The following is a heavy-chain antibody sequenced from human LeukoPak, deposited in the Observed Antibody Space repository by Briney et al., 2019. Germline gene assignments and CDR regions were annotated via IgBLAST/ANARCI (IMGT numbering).Heavy chain of an antibody. V-gene: IGHV1-18*01. CDR1: GYTFTSYG. J-gene: IGHJ4*02. Sequence: ASVKVSCKASGYTFTSYGISWVRQAPGQGLEWMGWISAYNGNTNYAQKLQGRVTMTTDTSTGTAYMELRSLRSDDTAVYYCARDLRRATYYYDSSGYYFGHYWGQGTLVTVSS. D-gene: IGHD3-22*01. CDR2: ISAYNGNT. CDR3: ARDLRRATYYYDSSGYYFGHY.